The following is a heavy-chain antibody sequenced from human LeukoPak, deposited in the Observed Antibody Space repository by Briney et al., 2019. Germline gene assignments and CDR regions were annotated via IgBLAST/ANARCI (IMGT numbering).Heavy chain of an antibody. CDR1: GFNFRSYG. CDR2: ISYDGTDK. V-gene: IGHV3-30*18. Sequence: GGSLRLSCAASGFNFRSYGMQWVRQAPGKGLEWVTLISYDGTDKYYAASVRGRFTISRDNSKNTLYLQMNSLRPEDTGVYYCAKDPRDFYGSSGYRPERYWGQGTLVTVSS. CDR3: AKDPRDFYGSSGYRPERY. D-gene: IGHD3-22*01. J-gene: IGHJ4*02.